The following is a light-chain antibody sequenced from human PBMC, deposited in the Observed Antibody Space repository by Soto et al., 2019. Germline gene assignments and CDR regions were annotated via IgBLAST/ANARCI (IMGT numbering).Light chain of an antibody. Sequence: QSVLTQPPSASGTPGRRVTISCSGSSSNIGSNYVYWYQQLPGTAPKLLIYRNNQRPSGVPDRFSGSKSGASASLAISGLRSEDEADYNCAAWDDSLSGPVFGTGTKVTVL. V-gene: IGLV1-47*01. CDR1: SSNIGSNY. CDR2: RNN. J-gene: IGLJ1*01. CDR3: AAWDDSLSGPV.